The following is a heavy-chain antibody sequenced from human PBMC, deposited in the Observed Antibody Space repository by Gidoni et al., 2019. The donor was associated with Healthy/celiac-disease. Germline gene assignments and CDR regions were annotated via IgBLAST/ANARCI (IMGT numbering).Heavy chain of an antibody. CDR1: GGTFSSYT. D-gene: IGHD3-22*01. CDR2: IIPILGIA. CDR3: ARGEPYYYDSGVGGFDY. Sequence: QVQLVQSGAEVKKPGSSVKVSCKASGGTFSSYTISWVRQAPGQGLEWMGRIIPILGIANYAKKFQGRVTITADKSTSTAYMELSSLRSEDTAVYYCARGEPYYYDSGVGGFDYWGQGTLVTVSS. V-gene: IGHV1-69*02. J-gene: IGHJ4*02.